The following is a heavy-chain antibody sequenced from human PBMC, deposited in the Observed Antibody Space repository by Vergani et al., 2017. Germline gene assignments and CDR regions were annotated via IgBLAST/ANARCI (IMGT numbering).Heavy chain of an antibody. V-gene: IGHV4-39*07. CDR3: ARGDVDTARVDRPYPMDV. J-gene: IGHJ6*04. D-gene: IGHD5-18*01. CDR1: GGSITSSSYY. Sequence: QLHLQESGPGLVKPSETLSLTCTVSGGSITSSSYYWGWIRQPPGKGLEWIGNIYHSGGAYYNPSLKSRVTISVDTSKNQFTLKLSSVTAADTAVYYCARGDVDTARVDRPYPMDVWRKGTTVIVSA. CDR2: IYHSGGA.